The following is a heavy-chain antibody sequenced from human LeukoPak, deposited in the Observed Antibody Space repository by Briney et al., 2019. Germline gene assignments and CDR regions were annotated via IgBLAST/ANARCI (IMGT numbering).Heavy chain of an antibody. CDR2: ISSSGSTI. J-gene: IGHJ6*04. D-gene: IGHD3-10*02. V-gene: IGHV3-48*03. CDR1: GFTFSSYE. CDR3: AELGITMIGGV. Sequence: GGSLRLSCAASGFTFSSYEMNWVRQAPGKGLEWASYISSSGSTIYYADSVKGRFAISRDNAKNSLYLQMNSLRAEDTAVYYCAELGITMIGGVWGKGTTVTISS.